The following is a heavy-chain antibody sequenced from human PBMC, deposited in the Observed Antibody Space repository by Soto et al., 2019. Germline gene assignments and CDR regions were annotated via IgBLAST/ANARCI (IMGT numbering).Heavy chain of an antibody. J-gene: IGHJ2*01. V-gene: IGHV4-34*01. CDR1: GGSFSGYY. D-gene: IGHD7-27*01. CDR3: ARGRPNWGSPPLRYFDL. CDR2: INHSGST. Sequence: QVQLQQWGAGLLKPSETLSLTCAVYGGSFSGYYWSWIRQPPGKGLEWIGEINHSGSTNYNPSLKSRVTISVDTSKNQFSLKLSSVTAADTAVYYCARGRPNWGSPPLRYFDLWGRGTLVTVSS.